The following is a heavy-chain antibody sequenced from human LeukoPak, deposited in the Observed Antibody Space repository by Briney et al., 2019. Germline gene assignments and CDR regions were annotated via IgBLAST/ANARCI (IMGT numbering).Heavy chain of an antibody. Sequence: SETPSLTCTVSGGSISDYYWSWIRQPPGKGLEWIGYIYTSGNTKYSPSLKSRVTMSIDTSKNRFSLKLSSVTAADTAVYYCARESGIASAGYMDVWGKGTTVTVSS. V-gene: IGHV4-4*09. CDR2: IYTSGNT. CDR1: GGSISDYY. CDR3: ARESGIASAGYMDV. J-gene: IGHJ6*03. D-gene: IGHD6-13*01.